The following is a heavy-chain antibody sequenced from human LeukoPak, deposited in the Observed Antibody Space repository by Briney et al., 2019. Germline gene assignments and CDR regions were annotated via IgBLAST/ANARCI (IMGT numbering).Heavy chain of an antibody. V-gene: IGHV4-59*01. CDR1: GDSISSNY. CDR2: IPYSGST. J-gene: IGHJ4*02. CDR3: ARVEGATHIDY. D-gene: IGHD1-26*01. Sequence: NPSETLSLTCAVSGDSISSNYWWSWVRQPPGKGLEWIGYIPYSGSTTYNPSLKSRVTISLDTSRYQFSLRLSTVTAADTAVYYCARVEGATHIDYWGRGTLVTVTP.